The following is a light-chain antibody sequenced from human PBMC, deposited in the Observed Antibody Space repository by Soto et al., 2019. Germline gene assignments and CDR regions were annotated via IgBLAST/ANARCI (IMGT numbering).Light chain of an antibody. J-gene: IGLJ1*01. CDR2: DNS. CDR1: SSNIGARYD. CDR3: QSYDSGLSGYV. V-gene: IGLV1-40*01. Sequence: QSVLTQPPSASGAPGQRVTISCTGSSSNIGARYDVHWYQQLPGTAPKLLIYDNSNRPSGVPDRFSGSKSGTSASLAITGLQAEDEADYYCQSYDSGLSGYVFGTGTKLTVL.